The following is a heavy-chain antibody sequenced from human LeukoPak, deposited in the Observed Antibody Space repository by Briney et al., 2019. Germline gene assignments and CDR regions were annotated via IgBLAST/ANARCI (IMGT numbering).Heavy chain of an antibody. CDR1: GFTFSNAW. V-gene: IGHV3-15*01. J-gene: IGHJ4*02. CDR3: ARDPRRPAGYSSGWYVFDY. Sequence: GGSLRLSCAASGFTFSNAWMSWVRQAPGKGLEWVGRIKSKTDGGTTDYAAPVKGRFTISRDDSKNTLYLQMNSLKTEDTAVYYCARDPRRPAGYSSGWYVFDYWGQGTLVTVSS. D-gene: IGHD6-19*01. CDR2: IKSKTDGGTT.